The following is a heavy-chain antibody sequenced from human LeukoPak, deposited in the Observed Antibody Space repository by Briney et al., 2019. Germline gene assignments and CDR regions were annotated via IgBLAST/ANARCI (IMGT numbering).Heavy chain of an antibody. J-gene: IGHJ4*02. CDR1: GFTFSSYS. CDR3: AKGNEQLDYFDY. CDR2: ISSSSSYI. Sequence: PGGSLRLSCAASGFTFSSYSMNWVRQAPGKGLEWVSSISSSSSYIYYADSVKGRFTISRDNAKNSLYLQMNSLRAEDTAVYYCAKGNEQLDYFDYWGQGTLVTVSS. V-gene: IGHV3-21*04. D-gene: IGHD6-13*01.